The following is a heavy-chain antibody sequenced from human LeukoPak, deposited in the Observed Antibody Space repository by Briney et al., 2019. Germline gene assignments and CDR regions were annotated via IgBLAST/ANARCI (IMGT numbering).Heavy chain of an antibody. CDR2: IYYSGST. CDR1: GGSITSYY. D-gene: IGHD3-10*01. J-gene: IGHJ4*02. V-gene: IGHV4-59*01. CDR3: AREPLLWFGELLSGDYFDY. Sequence: SETLSLTCTVSGGSITSYYWSWIRQPPGKGLEWIGYIYYSGSTNYNPSLKSRVTISVDTSKNHFSLEVSSVTAADTAVYYCAREPLLWFGELLSGDYFDYWGQGTLVTVSS.